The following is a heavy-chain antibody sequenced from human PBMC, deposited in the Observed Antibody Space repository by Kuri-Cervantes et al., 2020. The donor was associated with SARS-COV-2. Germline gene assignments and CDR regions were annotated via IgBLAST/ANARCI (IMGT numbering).Heavy chain of an antibody. Sequence: SETLSLTCAVYGGSFSGYYWSWIRQPPGKGLEWIGGINHSGSTNYNPSLKSRVTISVDTSKNQFSLKLSSVTAADTAVYYCARDLGGYGFDYWGQGTLVTVSS. J-gene: IGHJ4*02. CDR3: ARDLGGYGFDY. V-gene: IGHV4-34*01. CDR1: GGSFSGYY. CDR2: INHSGST. D-gene: IGHD5-18*01.